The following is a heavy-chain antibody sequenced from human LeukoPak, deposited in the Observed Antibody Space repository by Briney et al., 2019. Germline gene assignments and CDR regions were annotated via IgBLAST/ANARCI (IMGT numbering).Heavy chain of an antibody. Sequence: ASVKVSCKASGYTFTSYYMHWVRQAPGQGLEWMGGIIPIFGTANYAQKFQGRVTITTDESTSTAYMELSSLRSEDTAVYYCARGNIVVVPAAIYYYYYMDVWGKGTTVTVSS. V-gene: IGHV1-69*05. J-gene: IGHJ6*03. CDR2: IIPIFGTA. CDR3: ARGNIVVVPAAIYYYYYMDV. D-gene: IGHD2-2*01. CDR1: GYTFTSYY.